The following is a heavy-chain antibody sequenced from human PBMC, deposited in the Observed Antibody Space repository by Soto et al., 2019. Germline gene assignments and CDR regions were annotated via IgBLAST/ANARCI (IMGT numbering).Heavy chain of an antibody. D-gene: IGHD5-18*01. V-gene: IGHV4-30-2*05. CDR3: GRARGMQIRLLVDF. J-gene: IGHJ4*02. CDR1: VGSISRASYS. Sequence: SLTGAVCVGSISRASYSPSWKRQPPWKSLEWIGYIYYSGSTYYNSSLNIRVTISVDTSKNQFALKLSCVTAADTDVYYAGRARGMQIRLLVDFWAEATLVT. CDR2: IYYSGST.